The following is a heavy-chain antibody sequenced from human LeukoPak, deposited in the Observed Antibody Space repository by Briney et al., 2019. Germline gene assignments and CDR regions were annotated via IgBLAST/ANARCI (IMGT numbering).Heavy chain of an antibody. Sequence: SETLSLTCTVSGGSISSGDYYWSWIRQPPGKGLEWIGYIYYSGSSYYNPSLKSRVTMSVDTSKNQFSLKMSSVIAADTAVYYCARDLGHITPGSTYYHNWFDPWGQGTLVTVSS. CDR2: IYYSGSS. CDR1: GGSISSGDYY. CDR3: ARDLGHITPGSTYYHNWFDP. D-gene: IGHD1-7*01. V-gene: IGHV4-30-4*02. J-gene: IGHJ5*02.